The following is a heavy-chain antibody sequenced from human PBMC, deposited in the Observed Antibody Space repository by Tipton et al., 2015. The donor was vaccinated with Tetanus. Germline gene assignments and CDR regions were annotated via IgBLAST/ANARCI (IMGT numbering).Heavy chain of an antibody. J-gene: IGHJ4*02. CDR3: ARVSRRNFYFDY. CDR2: IFASGST. D-gene: IGHD2/OR15-2a*01. Sequence: TLSLTCTVSGDSMTRYYWSWIRQPPGKGLEWISYIFASGSTNYTPALKSRVTISMDTSKNQISLNLTSVTAADTAVYFCARVSRRNFYFDYWGPGAQVTVSS. CDR1: GDSMTRYY. V-gene: IGHV4-4*08.